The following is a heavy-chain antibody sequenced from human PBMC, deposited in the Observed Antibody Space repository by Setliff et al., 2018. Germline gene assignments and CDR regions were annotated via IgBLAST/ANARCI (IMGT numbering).Heavy chain of an antibody. D-gene: IGHD2-15*01. CDR1: GFTVSTFS. CDR3: AKLVDFLDGFDI. CDR2: ISDDGSNE. J-gene: IGHJ3*02. V-gene: IGHV3-30*18. Sequence: HPGGSLRLSCAASGFTVSTFSMHWVRQTPVKGLEWVATISDDGSNEFYADSVKGRFTVFRDNSKNTLYLQMSSLRADDAAMYYCAKLVDFLDGFDIWGQGTMVTVSS.